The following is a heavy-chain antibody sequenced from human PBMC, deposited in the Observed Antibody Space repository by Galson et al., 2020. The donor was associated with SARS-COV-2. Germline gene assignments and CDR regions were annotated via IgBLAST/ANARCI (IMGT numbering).Heavy chain of an antibody. Sequence: ASVKVSCKVSGYTLTELSMHWVRQAPGKGLEWMGGFDPEDGETIYAQKFQGRVTMTEDTSTDTAYMELSSLRSEDTAVYYCATALSSWFSSYYYCGMDVGGQGTTVTVSS. D-gene: IGHD6-13*01. CDR2: FDPEDGET. V-gene: IGHV1-24*01. CDR3: ATALSSWFSSYYYCGMDV. CDR1: GYTLTELS. J-gene: IGHJ6*02.